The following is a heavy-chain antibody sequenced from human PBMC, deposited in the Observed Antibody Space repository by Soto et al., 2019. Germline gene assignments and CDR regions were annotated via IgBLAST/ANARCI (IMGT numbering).Heavy chain of an antibody. CDR1: GGSIRIGNYY. Sequence: SEPLSLTCTVCGGSIRIGNYYWTWIRQHPGKGLEWIGSMSYSGTTYYNPSLKSRGTISIDTSSNQLSLKMSSVTAADMAVYYCARGQPIPLYFESWGQGILVTVSS. CDR2: MSYSGTT. J-gene: IGHJ4*02. CDR3: ARGQPIPLYFES. V-gene: IGHV4-31*03.